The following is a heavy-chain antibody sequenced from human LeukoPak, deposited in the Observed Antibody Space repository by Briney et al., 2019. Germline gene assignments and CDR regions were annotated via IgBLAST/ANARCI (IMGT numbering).Heavy chain of an antibody. V-gene: IGHV3-7*03. J-gene: IGHJ4*02. D-gene: IGHD4-11*01. CDR2: IKQDGSEK. CDR1: GFTFSSYW. Sequence: GGSLRLSCAASGFTFSSYWMSWVRQAPGKGLEWVANIKQDGSEKYYVDSVKGRFTISRDNAKNSLYLQMNSLRAEDTAVYYCANQGGYSPPDYWGQGTLVTVSS. CDR3: ANQGGYSPPDY.